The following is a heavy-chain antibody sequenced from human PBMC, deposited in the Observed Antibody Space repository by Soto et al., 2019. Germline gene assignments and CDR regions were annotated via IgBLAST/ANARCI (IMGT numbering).Heavy chain of an antibody. Sequence: EVQLVESGGGLVQPGGSLRLSCATSGFTFSTYAMHWVRQAPGKGLEYVSAISSNGRSTYYANSVKGRFTISRDNSKNTLYLQMDSLRAEDMAVYYCARDRCTNGVCYAPSEYWGQGTLVTVSS. V-gene: IGHV3-64*01. CDR1: GFTFSTYA. D-gene: IGHD2-8*01. J-gene: IGHJ1*01. CDR3: ARDRCTNGVCYAPSEY. CDR2: ISSNGRST.